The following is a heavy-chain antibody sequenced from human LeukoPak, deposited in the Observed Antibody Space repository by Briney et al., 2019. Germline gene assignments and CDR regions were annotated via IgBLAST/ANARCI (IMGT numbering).Heavy chain of an antibody. D-gene: IGHD6-13*01. J-gene: IGHJ4*02. CDR2: ISSSSSYI. Sequence: PGGSLRLSCAASGFTFSSYSMNWVRQAPGKGLEWVSSISSSSSYIYYADSVKGRFTISRDNAQNSLYLQMNSLRADDMALYYCAEDKRGYSSNWLDYWGQGTLVTVSS. CDR1: GFTFSSYS. V-gene: IGHV3-21*04. CDR3: AEDKRGYSSNWLDY.